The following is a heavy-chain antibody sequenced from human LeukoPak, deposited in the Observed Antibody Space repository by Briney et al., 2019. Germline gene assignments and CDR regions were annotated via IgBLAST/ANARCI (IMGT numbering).Heavy chain of an antibody. V-gene: IGHV3-13*04. Sequence: GGSLRLSCAASGFTFSSYDMHWVRQAPGKGLEWVSAIGTAGDTYYPGSVKGRFTISRENAKNSLYLQMNSLRAGDTAVYYCARTSQDDYGDHGGFDYWGQGTLVTVSS. J-gene: IGHJ4*02. CDR1: GFTFSSYD. CDR3: ARTSQDDYGDHGGFDY. CDR2: IGTAGDT. D-gene: IGHD4-17*01.